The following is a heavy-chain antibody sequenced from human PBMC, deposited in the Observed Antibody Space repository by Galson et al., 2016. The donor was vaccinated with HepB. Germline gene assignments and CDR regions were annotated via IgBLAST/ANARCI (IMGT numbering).Heavy chain of an antibody. D-gene: IGHD1-26*01. V-gene: IGHV3-74*01. Sequence: SLRLSCAASGFTLSRYWMHWVRQTPGKGLVWVSRINRDGSSANYADSVKGRFTISRDNAKNTLFLQINSLRAEDTAVYYCARGEGRYTDYWGQGTLVTVSS. CDR2: INRDGSSA. CDR1: GFTLSRYW. CDR3: ARGEGRYTDY. J-gene: IGHJ4*02.